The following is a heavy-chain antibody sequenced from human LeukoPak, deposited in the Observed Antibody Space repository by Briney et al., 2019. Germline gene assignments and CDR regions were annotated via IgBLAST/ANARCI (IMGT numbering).Heavy chain of an antibody. J-gene: IGHJ4*02. CDR3: ARAAAIQLWFDY. CDR1: GGSVSSSAYY. D-gene: IGHD5-18*01. Sequence: SETLSLTCTVSGGSVSSSAYYWSWIRQPPGKGLEWIGYIYYSGSTNYNPSLKSRVTISVDTSKNQFSLKLSSVTAADTAVYYCARAAAIQLWFDYWGQGTLVTVSS. V-gene: IGHV4-61*08. CDR2: IYYSGST.